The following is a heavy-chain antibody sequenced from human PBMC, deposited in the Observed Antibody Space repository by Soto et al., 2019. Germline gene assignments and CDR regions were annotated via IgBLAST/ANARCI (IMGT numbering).Heavy chain of an antibody. J-gene: IGHJ5*02. CDR1: GFTFSSYW. D-gene: IGHD3-10*01. CDR2: IKQDGSEK. Sequence: GGSLRLSWAASGFTFSSYWMSWVRQSPGKGLEWAANIKQDGSEKYYVDSVKGRFTISRDNAKNSLYLQMNSLRAEDTAVYYCARDIMYYYGSGDNWFDPWGQGTLVTVSS. V-gene: IGHV3-7*01. CDR3: ARDIMYYYGSGDNWFDP.